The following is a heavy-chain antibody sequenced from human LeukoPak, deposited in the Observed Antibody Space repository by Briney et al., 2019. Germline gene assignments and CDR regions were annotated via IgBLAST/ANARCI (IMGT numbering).Heavy chain of an antibody. J-gene: IGHJ4*02. CDR3: ARAGGYSGSYVDY. CDR1: GGSISSSSYY. D-gene: IGHD1-26*01. Sequence: SETLSLTCTVSGGSISSSSYYWGWIRQPAGKGLEWIGSIYYSGSTYYNPSLKSRVTISVDTSKNQFSLKLSSVTAADTAVYYCARAGGYSGSYVDYWGQGTLVTVSS. CDR2: IYYSGST. V-gene: IGHV4-39*07.